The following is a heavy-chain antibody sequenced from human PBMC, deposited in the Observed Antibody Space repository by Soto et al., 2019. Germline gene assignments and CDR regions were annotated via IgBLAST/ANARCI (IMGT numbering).Heavy chain of an antibody. CDR2: IYISGST. V-gene: IGHV4-4*07. Sequence: ASETLSLTCTVSGDSVSSYYWSWIRQPAGRGLEWIGRIYISGSTDYNPSLKGRVSMSVDRSKNQFSLKLTSVTAADTAVYYCVRDRGGTRLYYAMAVWGQGTTVTVSS. J-gene: IGHJ6*02. CDR1: GDSVSSYY. CDR3: VRDRGGTRLYYAMAV. D-gene: IGHD1-26*01.